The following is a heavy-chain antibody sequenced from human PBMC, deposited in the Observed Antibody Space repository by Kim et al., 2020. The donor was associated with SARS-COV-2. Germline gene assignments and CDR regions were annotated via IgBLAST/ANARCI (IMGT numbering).Heavy chain of an antibody. Sequence: SVKVSCKASGGTFSSYAISWVRQAPGQGLEWMGRIIPILGIANYAQKFQGRVTITADKSTSTAYMELSSLRSEDTAVYYCARDPWDIAVAGPTYYFDYWGQGTLVTVSS. CDR3: ARDPWDIAVAGPTYYFDY. V-gene: IGHV1-69*04. CDR1: GGTFSSYA. D-gene: IGHD6-19*01. CDR2: IIPILGIA. J-gene: IGHJ4*02.